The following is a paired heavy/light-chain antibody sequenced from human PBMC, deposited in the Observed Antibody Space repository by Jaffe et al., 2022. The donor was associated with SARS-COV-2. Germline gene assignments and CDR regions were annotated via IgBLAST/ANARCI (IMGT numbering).Heavy chain of an antibody. J-gene: IGHJ4*02. D-gene: IGHD2-2*01. CDR3: ASRCSSASCWSDAVDY. V-gene: IGHV3-48*02. CDR1: GFSFSSYS. Sequence: EGQLVESGGGLVQPGGSLRLSCAASGFSFSSYSMNWVRQAPGRGLEWVSHISSSSSYIYYSDSVKGRFTISRDNAKNSLFLQMNSLKDEDTAVYYCASRCSSASCWSDAVDYWGQGTLVTVSS. CDR2: ISSSSSYI.
Light chain of an antibody. J-gene: IGKJ4*01. CDR2: KAS. CDR3: QQYNNYPLT. Sequence: DIQMTQSPSTLSASVGDRVIITCRASQSINGWLAWYQQKPGKAPKLLIYKASDLERGVPSRFSGSGSGTEFALTISSLQPEDFASYYCQQYNNYPLTFGGGTKVEIK. CDR1: QSINGW. V-gene: IGKV1-5*03.